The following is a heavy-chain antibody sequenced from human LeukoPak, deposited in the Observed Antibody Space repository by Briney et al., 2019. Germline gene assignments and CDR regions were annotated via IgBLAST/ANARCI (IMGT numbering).Heavy chain of an antibody. D-gene: IGHD2-2*01. CDR2: INPDSGGT. CDR3: ARDRQPTSYDY. Sequence: ASVKVSCKASGYTFIDCYMRWVRQAPGQGLEWMGWINPDSGGTNFAQKFQGRVTINRDTSISTVYMELSRLRSDDTAVYYCARDRQPTSYDYWGQGTLVTVSS. CDR1: GYTFIDCY. V-gene: IGHV1-2*02. J-gene: IGHJ4*02.